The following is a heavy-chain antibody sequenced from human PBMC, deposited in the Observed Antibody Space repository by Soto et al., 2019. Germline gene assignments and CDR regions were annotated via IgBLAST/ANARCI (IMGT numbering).Heavy chain of an antibody. J-gene: IGHJ4*02. D-gene: IGHD3-22*01. V-gene: IGHV4-30-4*01. CDR1: GGSIRSGDDY. CDR2: IYYSGST. Sequence: SETLSLTCTVSGGSIRSGDDYWSWIRQPPGKGLEWIGYIYYSGSTYYNPSLKSRVTISLDTSKSQFSLKLSSVTAADTAVYYCAREGGSSGYYNWGQGTLVTVSS. CDR3: AREGGSSGYYN.